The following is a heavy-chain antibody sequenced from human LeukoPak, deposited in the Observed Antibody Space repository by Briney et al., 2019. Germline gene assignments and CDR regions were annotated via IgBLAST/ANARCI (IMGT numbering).Heavy chain of an antibody. J-gene: IGHJ3*02. Sequence: PSETLSLTCTVSGGSIGNYYWSWIRQPPGKGLEWIGYIYDYSGSTNYNPSLKSRVTISVDTSKNQFSLKLSSVTAADTAVYYCARGYCSSTSCYTGAFDIWGQGTVVTVSS. D-gene: IGHD2-2*02. CDR3: ARGYCSSTSCYTGAFDI. CDR1: GGSIGNYY. CDR2: IYDYSGST. V-gene: IGHV4-59*01.